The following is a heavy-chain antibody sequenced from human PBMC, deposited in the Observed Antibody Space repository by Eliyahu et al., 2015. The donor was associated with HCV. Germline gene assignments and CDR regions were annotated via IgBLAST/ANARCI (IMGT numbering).Heavy chain of an antibody. Sequence: QVQLQESGPGLVKPSETLSLTCTVSGGSVSSGSYYWSWIRQPPGKGLEWIGYIYYSGSTNYNPSLKSRVTISVDTSKNQFSLKLSSVTAADTAVYYCARARLWASRVDYWGQGTLVTVSS. CDR2: IYYSGST. V-gene: IGHV4-61*01. J-gene: IGHJ4*02. CDR3: ARARLWASRVDY. D-gene: IGHD2-21*01. CDR1: GGSVSSGSYY.